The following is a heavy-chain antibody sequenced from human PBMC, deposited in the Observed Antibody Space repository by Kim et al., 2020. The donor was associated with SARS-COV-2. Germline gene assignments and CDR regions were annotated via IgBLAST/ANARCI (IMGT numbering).Heavy chain of an antibody. CDR3: ARAFAVCGSYYLDY. Sequence: SETLSLTCAVYGGSFSGYYWSWIRQPPGKGLEWIGEINHSGSTNYNPSLKSRVTISVDTSKNQFSLKLSSVTAADTAVYYCARAFAVCGSYYLDYWGQGT. D-gene: IGHD1-26*01. V-gene: IGHV4-34*01. CDR2: INHSGST. J-gene: IGHJ4*02. CDR1: GGSFSGYY.